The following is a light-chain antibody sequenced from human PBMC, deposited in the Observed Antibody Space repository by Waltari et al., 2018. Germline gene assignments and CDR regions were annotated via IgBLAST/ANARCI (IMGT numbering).Light chain of an antibody. J-gene: IGKJ5*01. CDR2: DAS. CDR3: HQRGSWPIT. CDR1: QSISTY. Sequence: VLTQSPATLSLSPGAGATLSCRASQSISTYLAWFQQRPGQAPRLLISDASNRAAGVPARFSGSGSGTDFTLSISSLEPEDFAVYYCHQRGSWPITFGQGTRLEIK. V-gene: IGKV3-11*01.